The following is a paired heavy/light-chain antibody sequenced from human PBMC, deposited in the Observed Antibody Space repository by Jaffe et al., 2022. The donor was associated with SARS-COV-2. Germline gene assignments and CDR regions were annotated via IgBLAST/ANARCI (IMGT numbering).Light chain of an antibody. CDR1: QSVLYSSNNRNY. CDR3: QQFLTTTWT. Sequence: DIVMTQSPDSLAVSLGERATINCKSSQSVLYSSNNRNYLAWYQQKPGQPPKLLIDWASTRESGVPDRFSGSGSGTDFTLTISSLQTEDVAVYYCQQFLTTTWTFGQGTRVEIK. CDR2: WAS. J-gene: IGKJ1*01. V-gene: IGKV4-1*01.
Heavy chain of an antibody. J-gene: IGHJ5*02. Sequence: EVQLVESGGGVVKPGGSLRVSCAASGFTFNSLWMTWVRQAPGKGLEWVGRIKSKIDGGTADYGTPVKGRFIISRDDSKNTLYLQMNSLKTEDTAVYYCITRETGGPLTWGQGTLVTVSS. V-gene: IGHV3-15*01. CDR1: GFTFNSLW. CDR3: ITRETGGPLT. D-gene: IGHD2-8*02. CDR2: IKSKIDGGTA.